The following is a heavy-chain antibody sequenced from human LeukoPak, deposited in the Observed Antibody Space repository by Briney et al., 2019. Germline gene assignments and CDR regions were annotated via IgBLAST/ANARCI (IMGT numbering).Heavy chain of an antibody. J-gene: IGHJ4*02. Sequence: PSETLSLTCTVSGGSISSYYWSWIRQPPGQGLEWIGYIYYSGSTDYNPSLKSRVTVSVDTSKNQFSLKVSSVTAADTAVYYCARQRWHSDYDFYFDNWGQGTLVTVSS. V-gene: IGHV4-59*08. D-gene: IGHD5-12*01. CDR3: ARQRWHSDYDFYFDN. CDR2: IYYSGST. CDR1: GGSISSYY.